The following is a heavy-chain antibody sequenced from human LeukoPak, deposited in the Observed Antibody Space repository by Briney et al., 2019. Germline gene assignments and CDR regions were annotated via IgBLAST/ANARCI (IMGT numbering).Heavy chain of an antibody. CDR2: IVDGCSL. D-gene: IGHD3-16*01. J-gene: IGHJ4*02. Sequence: PGGSLRLSCAASGFAFSNYAMAWVRQAPGKGQEWVSGIVDGCSLGYADPVNGRFSISTDNSKSTLYLQLTSLRSEETAVYYCAKGAGLGGYELWGQGTLVTVAS. CDR1: GFAFSNYA. CDR3: AKGAGLGGYEL. V-gene: IGHV3-23*01.